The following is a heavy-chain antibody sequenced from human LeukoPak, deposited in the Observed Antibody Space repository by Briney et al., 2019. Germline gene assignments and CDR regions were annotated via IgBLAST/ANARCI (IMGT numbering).Heavy chain of an antibody. J-gene: IGHJ3*02. CDR2: FSSGGLLI. CDR3: ARDLSGDYPKDSLDI. D-gene: IGHD4-17*01. V-gene: IGHV3-11*04. Sequence: GGSLRLSCAASGFTLSDYYISWIRQAPGKGLEWVSYFSSGGLLIYYADSVKGRFTISRDNAKNSLYLQMNSLRAEDTAVYYCARDLSGDYPKDSLDIWGQGTMVTVSS. CDR1: GFTLSDYY.